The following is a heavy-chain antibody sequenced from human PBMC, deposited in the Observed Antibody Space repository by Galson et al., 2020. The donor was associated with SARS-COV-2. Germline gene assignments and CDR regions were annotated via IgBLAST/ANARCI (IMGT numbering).Heavy chain of an antibody. Sequence: ETSETLSLTCTVSGGSISTYYWSWIRQPPGKGLAWIGYIYYSGSAAYNPSLKSRVTISVDTSKNQFSLKMNSVTAADTAVYYCARPGESGNYYPFDYWGQGARVTVSS. CDR2: IYYSGSA. V-gene: IGHV4-59*08. J-gene: IGHJ4*02. D-gene: IGHD3-10*01. CDR3: ARPGESGNYYPFDY. CDR1: GGSISTYY.